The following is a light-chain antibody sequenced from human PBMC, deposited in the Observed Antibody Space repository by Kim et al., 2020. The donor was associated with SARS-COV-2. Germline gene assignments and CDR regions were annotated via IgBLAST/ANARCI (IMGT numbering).Light chain of an antibody. CDR1: RRDVGPNGV. Sequence: GEADTLSGTGTRRDVGPNGVCAWTSQHPGNAPKFMVFDVSRRPSGVPDRFSGAKSGNTTSLSVSGLQPEDEGDYYCCSHAGDRGVIFGGGTQLTV. CDR3: CSHAGDRGVI. J-gene: IGLJ2*01. V-gene: IGLV2-8*01. CDR2: DVS.